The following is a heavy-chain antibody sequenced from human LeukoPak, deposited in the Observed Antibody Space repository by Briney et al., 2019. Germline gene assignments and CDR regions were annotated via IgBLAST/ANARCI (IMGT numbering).Heavy chain of an antibody. CDR3: AKDDNYIRFLS. CDR2: INPNSGDP. V-gene: IGHV1-2*06. Sequence: ASVKVSCKASGYTFSDSYIHFVRQAPGQGLEWMGRINPNSGDPNYPQKFQGRVTMTRDTSISTAYMEMNSLTSDDTAVYYCAKDDNYIRFLSWGQGTLVTVSS. CDR1: GYTFSDSY. J-gene: IGHJ5*01. D-gene: IGHD3-16*01.